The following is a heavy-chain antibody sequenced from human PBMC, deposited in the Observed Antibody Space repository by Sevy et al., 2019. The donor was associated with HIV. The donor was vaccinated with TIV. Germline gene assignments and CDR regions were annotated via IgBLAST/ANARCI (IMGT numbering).Heavy chain of an antibody. V-gene: IGHV3-9*01. CDR1: GFTFDDYA. Sequence: GGSLRLSCAASGFTFDDYAVHWVRQAPGKGLEWVSGISWNSGSIGYADSVKGRFTIYRDNAKNSLYLQMNSLRAEDTALYYCAKGIRIAARHFHGMDVWGQGTTVTVSS. J-gene: IGHJ6*02. CDR3: AKGIRIAARHFHGMDV. CDR2: ISWNSGSI. D-gene: IGHD6-6*01.